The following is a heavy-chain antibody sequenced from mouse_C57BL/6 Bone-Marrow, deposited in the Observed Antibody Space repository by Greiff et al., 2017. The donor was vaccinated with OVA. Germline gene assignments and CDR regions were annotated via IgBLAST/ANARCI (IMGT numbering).Heavy chain of an antibody. Sequence: QVQLKQPGAELVKPGASVKLSCKASGYTFTSYWMHWVKQRPGRGLEWIGRIDPNSGGTKYNEKFKSKATLTVDKPSSTAYMQLSSLTSEDSAVYYCAKPSGYYYGSSPYYYAMDYWGQGTSVTVSS. J-gene: IGHJ4*01. CDR1: GYTFTSYW. CDR3: AKPSGYYYGSSPYYYAMDY. CDR2: IDPNSGGT. D-gene: IGHD1-1*01. V-gene: IGHV1-72*01.